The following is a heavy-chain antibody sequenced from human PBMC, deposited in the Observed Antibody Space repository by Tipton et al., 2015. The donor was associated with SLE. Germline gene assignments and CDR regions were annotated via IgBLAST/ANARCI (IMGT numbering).Heavy chain of an antibody. V-gene: IGHV4-39*07. CDR2: FYYGGRT. J-gene: IGHJ2*01. CDR3: ARDRRGWYFDL. D-gene: IGHD3-10*01. Sequence: TLSLTCTVSDASVSSSAYYWGWIRQPPGKGLEWIGTFYYGGRTFYNPSLKSRVTLLLDTSKNQFSLDLSSVTAADTAVYYCARDRRGWYFDLWGRGTLVTVSS. CDR1: DASVSSSAYY.